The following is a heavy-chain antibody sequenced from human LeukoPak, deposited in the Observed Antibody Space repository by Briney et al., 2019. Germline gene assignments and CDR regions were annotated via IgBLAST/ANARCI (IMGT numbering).Heavy chain of an antibody. CDR1: GGTFSSYA. D-gene: IGHD3-10*01. CDR2: IIPIFGTA. Sequence: GASVKVSCKASGGTFSSYAISLVRQAHGQGLEWMGGIIPIFGTANYAQKLQGRVTMTTDTSTSTAYMELRSLRSDDTAVYYCARLGFGGFDPWGQGTLVTVSS. V-gene: IGHV1-69*05. J-gene: IGHJ5*02. CDR3: ARLGFGGFDP.